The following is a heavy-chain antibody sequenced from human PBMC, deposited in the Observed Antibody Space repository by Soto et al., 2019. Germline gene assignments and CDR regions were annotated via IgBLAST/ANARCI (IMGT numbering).Heavy chain of an antibody. CDR2: FDPEDGNT. CDR3: AVEAYYDFWSGYPDRHYYYMDV. Sequence: ASVKVSCKVSGYTLTELSMHWVRQAPGKGLEWMGGFDPEDGNTKYSQKFQGRVTITRDTSASTAYMELSSLRSEDTAVYYCAVEAYYDFWSGYPDRHYYYMDVWGKGTTVTVSS. V-gene: IGHV1-24*01. D-gene: IGHD3-3*01. CDR1: GYTLTELS. J-gene: IGHJ6*03.